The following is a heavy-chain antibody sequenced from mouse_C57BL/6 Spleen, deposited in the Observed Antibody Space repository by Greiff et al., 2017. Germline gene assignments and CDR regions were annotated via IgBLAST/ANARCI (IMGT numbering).Heavy chain of an antibody. CDR3: AFTVVADYYAMDY. CDR2: FDPEDGEP. V-gene: IGHV14-2*01. J-gene: IGHJ4*01. D-gene: IGHD1-1*01. Sequence: VQLQQSGAELVKPGASVKLSCTASGFNIKDYYMHWVKQRTEQGLEWIGRFDPEDGEPKYAPKFQGKATITADTSSTTASLQLSSLTSEDTAVYYCAFTVVADYYAMDYWGQGTSVTVSS. CDR1: GFNIKDYY.